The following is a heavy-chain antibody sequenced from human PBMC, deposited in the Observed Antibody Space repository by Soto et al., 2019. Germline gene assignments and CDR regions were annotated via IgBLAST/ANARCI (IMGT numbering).Heavy chain of an antibody. Sequence: GESLKISCKGSGYSFTSYWIGWVRQMPGKGLEWMGIIFPGDSDTRYGPSFQGQVTISADKSISTAYLQMNSLRAEDTAVYYCARDIVVLSRRYQLLWGYYYYYGMDVWGQGTTVTVSS. J-gene: IGHJ6*02. V-gene: IGHV5-51*01. CDR2: IFPGDSDT. CDR3: ARDIVVLSRRYQLLWGYYYYYGMDV. D-gene: IGHD2-2*01. CDR1: GYSFTSYW.